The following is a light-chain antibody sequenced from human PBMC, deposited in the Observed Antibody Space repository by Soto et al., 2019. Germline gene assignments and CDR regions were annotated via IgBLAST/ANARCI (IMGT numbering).Light chain of an antibody. V-gene: IGLV2-8*01. CDR3: SSYAVSPYV. Sequence: QSALTQPPSASGPPGQSVTISCTGTSSDVGGYNYVSWYQQHPGKAPKLIIYEVSKRPSGVPDRFSGSKSGNTASLTVSGLQTLYEANESCSSYAVSPYVVGTVTMVTDL. CDR2: EVS. CDR1: SSDVGGYNY. J-gene: IGLJ1*01.